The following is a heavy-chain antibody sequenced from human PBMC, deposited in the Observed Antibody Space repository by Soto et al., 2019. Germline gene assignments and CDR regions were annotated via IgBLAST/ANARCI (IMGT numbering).Heavy chain of an antibody. Sequence: QVQLGQSGPEVKKPGASVKVSCKASGYTFSSYGISWVRQAPGQGLEGMGWISAYNGNTNYAQKLQGRVTMTTDTSTRTAYMELRSLRSDDTAVYYCARGPPMVRGVRKTGWEDYWGQGTLVTVSS. CDR1: GYTFSSYG. V-gene: IGHV1-18*01. D-gene: IGHD3-10*01. CDR3: ARGPPMVRGVRKTGWEDY. CDR2: ISAYNGNT. J-gene: IGHJ4*02.